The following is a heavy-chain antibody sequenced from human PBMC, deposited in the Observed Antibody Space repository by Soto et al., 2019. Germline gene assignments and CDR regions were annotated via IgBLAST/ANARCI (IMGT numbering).Heavy chain of an antibody. CDR3: ARKDKSGYFNWCDP. J-gene: IGHJ5*02. CDR2: IFPSDSDT. D-gene: IGHD3-22*01. Sequence: GESLKISCRTSGYKFTSYWIAWVRQMPGKGLEWMGIIFPSDSDTRYSPSFQGQVTISADRSTSLVFLQWASLKPSDTAVCFCARKDKSGYFNWCDPWGQCTQGTV. V-gene: IGHV5-51*01. CDR1: GYKFTSYW.